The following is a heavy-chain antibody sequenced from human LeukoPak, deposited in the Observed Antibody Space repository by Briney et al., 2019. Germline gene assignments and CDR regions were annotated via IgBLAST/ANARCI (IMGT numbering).Heavy chain of an antibody. J-gene: IGHJ3*02. V-gene: IGHV3-30*04. CDR2: MSYDGGNI. Sequence: PGGSLRLSCAASGFTFDLYTMHWVRQAPGKGLEWVAVMSYDGGNIQYADSVKGRFTIPRDNSKNTLYLQMSSLRPEDTSVYYCAREGARGAVDVFDMWGQGTMVTVSS. CDR3: AREGARGAVDVFDM. CDR1: GFTFDLYT. D-gene: IGHD6-19*01.